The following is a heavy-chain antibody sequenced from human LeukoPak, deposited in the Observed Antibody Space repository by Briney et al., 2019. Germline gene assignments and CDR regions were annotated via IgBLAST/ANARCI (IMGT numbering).Heavy chain of an antibody. D-gene: IGHD5-18*01. CDR2: IIPIFGIA. CDR1: GGTFSSYA. J-gene: IGHJ4*02. Sequence: AASVKVSCKASGGTFSSYAISWVRQAPGQGLEWMGGIIPIFGIANYAQKFQGRVTITTDESTSTPYMELSSLRSEDTAVYYCAIQATAMVSGFDYWGQGTLVTVSS. V-gene: IGHV1-69*05. CDR3: AIQATAMVSGFDY.